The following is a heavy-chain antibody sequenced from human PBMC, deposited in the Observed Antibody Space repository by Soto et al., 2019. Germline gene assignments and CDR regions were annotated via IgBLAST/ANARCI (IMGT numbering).Heavy chain of an antibody. J-gene: IGHJ4*01. V-gene: IGHV1-58*01. CDR2: IVPGSGNT. CDR3: ALPSRDRHFDFDS. CDR1: GFTLSTSA. Sequence: SVKVSCKASGFTLSTSAVQWVRQARGQRLEWIGWIVPGSGNTKYAQKLQDRVTITRDMSTSTVYMELSSLRSKDTAVYYCALPSRDRHFDFDSWG. D-gene: IGHD3-16*02.